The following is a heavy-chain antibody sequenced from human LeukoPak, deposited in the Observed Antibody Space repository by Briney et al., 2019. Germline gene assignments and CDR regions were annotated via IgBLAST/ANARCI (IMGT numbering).Heavy chain of an antibody. D-gene: IGHD3-3*01. CDR3: AKFPGFFWSGYAARGDY. CDR1: GFTFSSYA. CDR2: ISGSGGST. V-gene: IGHV3-23*01. Sequence: GGSLRLSCAASGFTFSSYAMSWVRQAPGKGLEWVSAISGSGGSTYYADSVKGRFTISRDNSKNTLYLQMNSLRAEDTAVYYCAKFPGFFWSGYAARGDYWGQGTLVTVSS. J-gene: IGHJ4*02.